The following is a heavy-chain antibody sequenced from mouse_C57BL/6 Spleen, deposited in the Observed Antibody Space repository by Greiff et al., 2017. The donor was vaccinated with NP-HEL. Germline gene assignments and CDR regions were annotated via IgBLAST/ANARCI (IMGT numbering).Heavy chain of an antibody. J-gene: IGHJ3*01. CDR3: ARLGDYAWFAY. CDR2: IRNKANGYTT. D-gene: IGHD2-4*01. V-gene: IGHV7-3*01. CDR1: GFTFTDYY. Sequence: EVMLVESGGGLVQPGGSLSLSCAASGFTFTDYYMSWVRQPPGKALEWLGFIRNKANGYTTEYSASVKGRFTISRDNSQSILYLQMNALRAEDSATYYCARLGDYAWFAYWGQGTLVTVSA.